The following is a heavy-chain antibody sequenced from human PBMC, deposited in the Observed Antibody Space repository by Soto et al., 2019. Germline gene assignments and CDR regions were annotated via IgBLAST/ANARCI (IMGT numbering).Heavy chain of an antibody. V-gene: IGHV1-58*02. CDR1: GLTFTTSA. J-gene: IGHJ6*02. Sequence: ASVKVPCKAPGLTFTTSAMQSVRQARGHRLEWIGWIVVGSGNTNYAQKFQERVTITRDMSTSTAYMELSSLRSEDTAVYYCEAAEYSSSWYWKYYGMDVWG. CDR3: EAAEYSSSWYWKYYGMDV. CDR2: IVVGSGNT. D-gene: IGHD6-13*01.